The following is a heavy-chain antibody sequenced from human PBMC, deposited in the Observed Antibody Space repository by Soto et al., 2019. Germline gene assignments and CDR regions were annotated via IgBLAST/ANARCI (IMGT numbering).Heavy chain of an antibody. CDR2: ISGGSNYI. Sequence: GGSLRLSCAVSGFTFSTYTMNWVRQAPGKGLEWVSSISGGSNYIYYADSVKGRFTISRDNAKNSLHLQMNSLRADDTAVYYCARDSNWNFAPAWGQGTLVTVSS. J-gene: IGHJ5*02. D-gene: IGHD1-1*01. CDR3: ARDSNWNFAPA. V-gene: IGHV3-21*01. CDR1: GFTFSTYT.